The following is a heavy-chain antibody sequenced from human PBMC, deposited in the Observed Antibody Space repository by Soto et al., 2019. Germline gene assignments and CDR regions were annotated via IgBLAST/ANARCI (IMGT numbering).Heavy chain of an antibody. V-gene: IGHV4-31*03. Sequence: QVQLQESGPGLVKPSQTLSLTCTVSGGSINSGGYCWSWIRQHPGKGLEWIGCISYGGSTSYIASMGSRVSISVDTAKNLFSRTLSSVPAADMAVYYCSRGILVWGQGTLITVSS. CDR1: GGSINSGGYC. CDR3: SRGILV. J-gene: IGHJ4*02. D-gene: IGHD5-18*01. CDR2: ISYGGST.